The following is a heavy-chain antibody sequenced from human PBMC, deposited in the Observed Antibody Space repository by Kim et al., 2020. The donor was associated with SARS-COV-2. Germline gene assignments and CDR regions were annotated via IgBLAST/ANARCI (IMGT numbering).Heavy chain of an antibody. D-gene: IGHD6-13*01. V-gene: IGHV5-10-1*01. J-gene: IGHJ5*02. Sequence: GESLKISCKGSGYSFTSYWISWVRQMPGKGLAWMGRIDPSDSYTNYSPSFQGHVTISADKSISTAYLQWSSLKASDTAMYYCARHRPYSRAAGTSSWFDPLGQGTLVTVSS. CDR2: IDPSDSYT. CDR3: ARHRPYSRAAGTSSWFDP. CDR1: GYSFTSYW.